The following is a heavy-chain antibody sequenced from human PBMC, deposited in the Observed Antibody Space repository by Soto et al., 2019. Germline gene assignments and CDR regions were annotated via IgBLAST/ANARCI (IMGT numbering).Heavy chain of an antibody. J-gene: IGHJ4*02. CDR3: ARVLRFLEWLSPEIFEC. CDR2: ISAYNGNT. CDR1: GYTFTSYG. D-gene: IGHD3-3*01. V-gene: IGHV1-18*01. Sequence: ASVKVSCKASGYTFTSYGISWVRQAPGQGLEWMGWISAYNGNTNYAQKLQGRVTMTTDTSTSTAYMELRSLRSDDTAVYYCARVLRFLEWLSPEIFECWGKGNLVSVSA.